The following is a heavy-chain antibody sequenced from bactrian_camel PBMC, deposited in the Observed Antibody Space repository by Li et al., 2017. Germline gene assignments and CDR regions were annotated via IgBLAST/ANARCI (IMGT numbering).Heavy chain of an antibody. J-gene: IGHJ2*01. CDR2: ITSLPSLFRAA. V-gene: IGHV3S40*01. Sequence: DVQLVESGGGLVQPGESLRLSCVASGITFSRHDMSWFRQAPGKEVEWVAGITSLPSLFRAASYADPVKGRFTISRDHAKNTITLLMNNLKPEDTGTYYCAADPRVDESRCRAGRWGRPPCDRSLEVWAQGTQVTVS. CDR3: AADPRVDESRCRAGRWGRPPCDRSLEV. CDR1: GITFSRHD. D-gene: IGHD5*01.